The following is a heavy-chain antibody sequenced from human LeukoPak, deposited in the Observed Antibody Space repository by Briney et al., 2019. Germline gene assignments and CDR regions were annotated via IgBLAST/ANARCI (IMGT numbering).Heavy chain of an antibody. V-gene: IGHV4-34*01. J-gene: IGHJ4*02. CDR3: ARGSIAAAGIMRY. CDR2: INHSGST. Sequence: SETLSLTCAVYGGSFSGYYWSWIRQPPGKGLEWIGEINHSGSTNYNPSLKSRVTISVDTSKNQFSLKLSSVTAADTAVYYCARGSIAAAGIMRYWGQGTLVTVSS. CDR1: GGSFSGYY. D-gene: IGHD6-13*01.